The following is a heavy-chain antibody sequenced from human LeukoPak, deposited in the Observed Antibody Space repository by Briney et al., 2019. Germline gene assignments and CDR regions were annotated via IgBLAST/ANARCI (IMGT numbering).Heavy chain of an antibody. J-gene: IGHJ4*02. CDR1: GYTPTIYA. V-gene: IGHV3-23*01. CDR2: ISGSGEST. D-gene: IGHD3-22*01. Sequence: GGSLRLSCAPSGYTPTIYAMSSGPPTPEKGRERVSPISGSGESTYNAHSVKGRFTHSRDKSKNTLYMQMNRLKAKDPAVYYCAKDPSCCYDSSGSRLDYWGQGTLVTVSS. CDR3: AKDPSCCYDSSGSRLDY.